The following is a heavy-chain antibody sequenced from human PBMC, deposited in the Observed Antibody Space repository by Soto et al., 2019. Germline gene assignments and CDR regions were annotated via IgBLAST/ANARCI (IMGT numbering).Heavy chain of an antibody. Sequence: ASVKVSCKASGYTFTGYYMHWVRQAPGQGLEWMGWINPNSGGTNYAQKFQGRVTMTRDTSISTAYMELSRLRSDDTAVYYCARAGSRGIVVVTAIPVRYWGQGTLVTVSS. CDR3: ARAGSRGIVVVTAIPVRY. CDR1: GYTFTGYY. V-gene: IGHV1-2*02. CDR2: INPNSGGT. D-gene: IGHD2-21*02. J-gene: IGHJ4*02.